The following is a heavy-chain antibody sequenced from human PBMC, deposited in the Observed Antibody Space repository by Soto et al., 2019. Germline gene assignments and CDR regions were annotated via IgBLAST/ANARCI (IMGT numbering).Heavy chain of an antibody. V-gene: IGHV1-69*06. J-gene: IGHJ4*02. CDR2: IIPVFGTG. D-gene: IGHD5-18*01. CDR1: GGTFSSYA. Sequence: QVQLVQSGAEVKKPGSSVKVSCKASGGTFSSYAISWVRQAPGQGLEWMGGIIPVFGTGIYAQKFQGRVTITADKSTTTAYMELSSLRSEDTAVYCCARVGGTGGYTYGLDYWGQGPLVTVSS. CDR3: ARVGGTGGYTYGLDY.